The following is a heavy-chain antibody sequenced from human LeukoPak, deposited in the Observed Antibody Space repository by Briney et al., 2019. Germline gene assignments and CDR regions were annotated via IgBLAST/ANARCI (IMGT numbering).Heavy chain of an antibody. CDR1: GFTFSSYG. V-gene: IGHV3-30*18. CDR3: AKDSDYDDGFDI. CDR2: ISYDGSNK. Sequence: QPGRSLRLSCAASGFTFSSYGMHWVRQAPGKGLEWVAVISYDGSNKYYADSVKGRFTISRDNSKNTLYLQMNSLRAEDTAVYYCAKDSDYDDGFDIWGQGTMVTVSS. D-gene: IGHD3-22*01. J-gene: IGHJ3*02.